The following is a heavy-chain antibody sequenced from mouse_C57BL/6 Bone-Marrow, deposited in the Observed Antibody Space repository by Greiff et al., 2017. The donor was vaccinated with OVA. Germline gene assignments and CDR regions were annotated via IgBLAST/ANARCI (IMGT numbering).Heavy chain of an antibody. D-gene: IGHD2-5*01. V-gene: IGHV7-3*01. CDR2: IRNKANGYTT. CDR3: ARFYYSNYVYWYFDV. CDR1: GFTFTDYY. J-gene: IGHJ1*01. Sequence: EVMLVESGGGLVQPGGSLSLSCAASGFTFTDYYMSWVRQPPGKALEWLGFIRNKANGYTTEYSASVKGRFTISRDNSQSILYLQMNALRAADSATSYCARFYYSNYVYWYFDVWGPGTTVTVSS.